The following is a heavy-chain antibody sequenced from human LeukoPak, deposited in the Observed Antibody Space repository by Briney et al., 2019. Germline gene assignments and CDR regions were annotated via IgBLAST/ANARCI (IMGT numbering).Heavy chain of an antibody. D-gene: IGHD2-2*02. Sequence: GGSLRLSCAASGFTFRDYAMSWVRQAPGKGLEWVSVIGGSGSSTYYADSVKGRFTISRDDSKNTLYLQMNGLRAEDTAVYHCAKEGCTGTNCYINCWGQGTLVTVSS. CDR1: GFTFRDYA. V-gene: IGHV3-23*01. CDR3: AKEGCTGTNCYINC. CDR2: IGGSGSST. J-gene: IGHJ4*02.